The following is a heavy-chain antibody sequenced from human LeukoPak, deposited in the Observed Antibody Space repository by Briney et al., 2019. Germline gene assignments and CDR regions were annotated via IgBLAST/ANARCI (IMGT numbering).Heavy chain of an antibody. CDR3: ARLRGYYDSSGYYSRAEYFQH. D-gene: IGHD3-22*01. CDR2: IYSGGST. Sequence: PGGSLRLSCAASGFTFSSYAMSWVRQAPGKGLEWVSVIYSGGSTYYADSVKGRFTISRHNSKNTLYLQMNSLRAEDTAVYYCARLRGYYDSSGYYSRAEYFQHWGQGTLVTVSS. J-gene: IGHJ1*01. V-gene: IGHV3-53*04. CDR1: GFTFSSYA.